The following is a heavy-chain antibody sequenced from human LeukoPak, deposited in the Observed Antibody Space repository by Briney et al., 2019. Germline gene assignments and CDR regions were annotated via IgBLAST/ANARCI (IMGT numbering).Heavy chain of an antibody. D-gene: IGHD1-26*01. J-gene: IGHJ4*02. V-gene: IGHV3-11*04. CDR3: AREGRTNLPVRVGATQGGFDY. CDR2: IGSTI. CDR1: GFSLSDYY. Sequence: GGSLRLSCVASGFSLSDYYMSWIRQAPGKGLEWVSYIGSTIYYADSVKGRLTISRDNAKNTLYLQMNSLRAEDTAVYYCAREGRTNLPVRVGATQGGFDYWGQGTLVTVSS.